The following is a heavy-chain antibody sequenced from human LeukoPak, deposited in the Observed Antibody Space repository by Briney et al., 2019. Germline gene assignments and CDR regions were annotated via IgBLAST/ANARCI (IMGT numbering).Heavy chain of an antibody. D-gene: IGHD1-26*01. J-gene: IGHJ5*02. CDR2: IRYDGSNK. V-gene: IGHV3-30*02. Sequence: GGSLRLSCAASGFTFSSYGMHWVRQAPGKGLEWVAFIRYDGSNKYYADSVKGRFTISRDNSKNTLYLQMNSLRAEDTAVYYCAKERSRTGNNWFDRWGQGTLVTVSS. CDR1: GFTFSSYG. CDR3: AKERSRTGNNWFDR.